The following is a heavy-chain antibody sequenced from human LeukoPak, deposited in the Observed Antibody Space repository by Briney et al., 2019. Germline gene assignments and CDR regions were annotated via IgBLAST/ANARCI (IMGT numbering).Heavy chain of an antibody. V-gene: IGHV3-33*01. CDR2: IWYDGSNK. J-gene: IGHJ2*01. CDR1: GFTLSSYG. D-gene: IGHD3-22*01. CDR3: ARDGFTMIVVGWYFDL. Sequence: GGSLRLSCAASGFTLSSYGMHWVRQAPGKGLEWVAVIWYDGSNKDYADSVKGRFTISRDNSKNTLYLQMNSLRAEDTAVYYCARDGFTMIVVGWYFDLWGRGTLVTVSS.